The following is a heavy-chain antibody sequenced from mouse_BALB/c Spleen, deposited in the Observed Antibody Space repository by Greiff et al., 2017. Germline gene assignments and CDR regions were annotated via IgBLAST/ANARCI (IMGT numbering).Heavy chain of an antibody. CDR1: GYSITSDYA. V-gene: IGHV3-2*02. CDR2: ISYSGST. D-gene: IGHD1-1*01. J-gene: IGHJ1*01. Sequence: EVQLQESGPGLVKPSQSLSLTCTVTGYSITSDYAWNWIRQFPGNKLEWMGYISYSGSTSYNPSLKSRISITRDTSKNQFFLQLNSVTTEDTATYYCARERGSYGSSYNWYFDVWGAGTTVTVSS. CDR3: ARERGSYGSSYNWYFDV.